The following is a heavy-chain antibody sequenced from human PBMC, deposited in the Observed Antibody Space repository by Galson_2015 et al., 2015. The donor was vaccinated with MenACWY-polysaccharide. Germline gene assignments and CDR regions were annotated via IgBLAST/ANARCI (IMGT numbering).Heavy chain of an antibody. CDR3: ARVHYGMDV. CDR1: GFTFDNYW. J-gene: IGHJ6*02. Sequence: SLRLSCAASGFTFDNYWMSWVRQAPGKGLGWVANIRKDGGEKYCVDSVRGRFTISRDNGRNSLYLQMNGLRAVDTAVYYCARVHYGMDVWGHGTAVTVS. CDR2: IRKDGGEK. V-gene: IGHV3-7*01.